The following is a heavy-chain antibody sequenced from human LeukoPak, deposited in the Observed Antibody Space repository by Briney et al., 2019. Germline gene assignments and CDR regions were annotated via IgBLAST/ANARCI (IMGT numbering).Heavy chain of an antibody. CDR1: GGSISSSNW. CDR3: ARLTVTTEARRPYYFDY. J-gene: IGHJ4*02. D-gene: IGHD4-17*01. V-gene: IGHV4-4*02. CDR2: IYHSGST. Sequence: SGTLSLTCAVSGGSISSSNWWSWVRQPPGKGLEWIGEIYHSGSTNYNPSLKSRVTISVDKSKNQFSLKLSSVTAADTAVYYCARLTVTTEARRPYYFDYWGQGTLVTVSS.